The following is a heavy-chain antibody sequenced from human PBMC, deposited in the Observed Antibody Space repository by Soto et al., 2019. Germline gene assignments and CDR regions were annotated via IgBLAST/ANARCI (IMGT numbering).Heavy chain of an antibody. D-gene: IGHD2-15*01. CDR2: IYYSGST. J-gene: IGHJ6*02. Sequence: ASETLSLTCTVSGGSISSYCWSWIRQPPGKGLEWIGYIYYSGSTNYNPSLKSRVTISVDTSKNQFSLKLSSVTAADTAVYYCAREGSYKNYYYYGMDVWGQGTTVTVSS. CDR1: GGSISSYC. CDR3: AREGSYKNYYYYGMDV. V-gene: IGHV4-59*01.